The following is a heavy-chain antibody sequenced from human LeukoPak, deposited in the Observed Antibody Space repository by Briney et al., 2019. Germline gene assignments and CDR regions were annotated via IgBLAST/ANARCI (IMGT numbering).Heavy chain of an antibody. J-gene: IGHJ5*02. CDR3: AKDAGVVGATTGYNWFDP. V-gene: IGHV3-23*01. D-gene: IGHD1-26*01. CDR2: ISGSGGST. Sequence: GGSLRLSCAASGFTFSSYAMSWVRQAPGKGLEWVSAISGSGGSTYYADSVKGRFTISRDNSKNTLYLQMNSLRAEDTAVYYCAKDAGVVGATTGYNWFDPWGQGTLVTVSS. CDR1: GFTFSSYA.